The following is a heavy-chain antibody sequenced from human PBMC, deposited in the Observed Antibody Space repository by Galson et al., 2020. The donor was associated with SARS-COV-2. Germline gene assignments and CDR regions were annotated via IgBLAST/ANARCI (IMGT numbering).Heavy chain of an antibody. D-gene: IGHD1-26*01. J-gene: IGHJ3*02. CDR1: GFTVSSNY. CDR3: AREMYSGSRSDAFDI. Sequence: GGSLRLSCAASGFTVSSNYMSWVRQAPGKGLEWVSVIYSGGSTYYADSVKGRFTISRDNSKNTLYLQMNSLRAEDTAVYYCAREMYSGSRSDAFDIWGQGTMVTVSS. CDR2: IYSGGST. V-gene: IGHV3-53*01.